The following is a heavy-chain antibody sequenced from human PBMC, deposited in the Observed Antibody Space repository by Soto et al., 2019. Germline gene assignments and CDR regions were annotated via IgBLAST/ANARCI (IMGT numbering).Heavy chain of an antibody. J-gene: IGHJ4*02. CDR1: GFTLTELS. V-gene: IGHV1-24*01. Sequence: ASVKVSCKVSGFTLTELSMYWVRQAPGKGLEWMGCFDPEDGDTIYAQKFQGRVTMTTDTSTSTAYMELRSLRSDDTAVYYCARLSGDYLDYWGQGTLVTVSS. CDR3: ARLSGDYLDY. D-gene: IGHD2-15*01. CDR2: FDPEDGDT.